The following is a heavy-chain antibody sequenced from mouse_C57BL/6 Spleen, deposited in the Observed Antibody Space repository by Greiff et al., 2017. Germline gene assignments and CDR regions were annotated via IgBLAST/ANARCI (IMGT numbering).Heavy chain of an antibody. Sequence: QVQLQQSGPELVKPGASVKISCKASGYAFSSSWMNWVKQRPGKGLEWIGRIYPGDGDTNYNGKFKGKATLTADKSSSTAYMQLSSLTSADSAVYVGARCTVVDWYFDVWGTGTTVTVSS. CDR1: GYAFSSSW. CDR3: ARCTVVDWYFDV. V-gene: IGHV1-82*01. CDR2: IYPGDGDT. J-gene: IGHJ1*03. D-gene: IGHD1-1*01.